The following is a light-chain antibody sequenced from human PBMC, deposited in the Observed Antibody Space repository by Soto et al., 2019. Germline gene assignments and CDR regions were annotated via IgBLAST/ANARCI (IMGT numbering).Light chain of an antibody. V-gene: IGKV1-5*03. Sequence: DINMTQNPSPLFGFVEERVTIICRASQTISSWLAWYQQKPGKAPKLLIYKASTLKSGVPSRFSGSGSGTEFTLTISSLQPDDFATYYCQHYYSYSEAFGQGTKVDIK. CDR2: KAS. J-gene: IGKJ1*01. CDR3: QHYYSYSEA. CDR1: QTISSW.